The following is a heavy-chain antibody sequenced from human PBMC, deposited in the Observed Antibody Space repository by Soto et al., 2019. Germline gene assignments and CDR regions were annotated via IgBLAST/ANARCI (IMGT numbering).Heavy chain of an antibody. J-gene: IGHJ6*02. D-gene: IGHD3-22*01. CDR1: GGTFSSYT. CDR3: AAWDYYDSSGYYPLPPGSRRSGMDV. CDR2: IIPILGIA. V-gene: IGHV1-69*02. Sequence: GASVKVSCKASGGTFSSYTISWVRQAPGQGLEWMGRIIPILGIANYAQKFQGRVTITADKSTSTAYMELSSLRSEDTAVYYCAAWDYYDSSGYYPLPPGSRRSGMDVWGQGTTVTVSS.